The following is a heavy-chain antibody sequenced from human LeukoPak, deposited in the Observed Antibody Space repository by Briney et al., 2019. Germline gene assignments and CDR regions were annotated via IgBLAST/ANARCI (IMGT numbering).Heavy chain of an antibody. CDR1: GFTFISYF. CDR3: VREGRGIVGASAY. Sequence: GGSLRLSCEASGFTFISYFMSWVRQAPGKGLEWVASIIGSGRTTKYADAVKSRFTISRDNSKNSLYLQMSSLIVDDTAVYYCVREGRGIVGASAYWGRGTLVAVSS. CDR2: IIGSGRTT. D-gene: IGHD1-26*01. J-gene: IGHJ4*02. V-gene: IGHV3-23*01.